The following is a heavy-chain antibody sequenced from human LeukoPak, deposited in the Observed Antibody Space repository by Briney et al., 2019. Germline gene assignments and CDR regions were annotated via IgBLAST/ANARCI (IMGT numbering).Heavy chain of an antibody. CDR3: ARGASDYVWGTWDY. Sequence: ASVKVSCKASGYTFTGYYMHWVRQAPGQGLEWMGWINPNSGGTNYAQKFQGRVTMTRDTSISTAYMELSRLRSDDTAVYYCARGASDYVWGTWDYWGQGTLVTVSS. CDR1: GYTFTGYY. V-gene: IGHV1-2*02. J-gene: IGHJ4*02. CDR2: INPNSGGT. D-gene: IGHD3-16*01.